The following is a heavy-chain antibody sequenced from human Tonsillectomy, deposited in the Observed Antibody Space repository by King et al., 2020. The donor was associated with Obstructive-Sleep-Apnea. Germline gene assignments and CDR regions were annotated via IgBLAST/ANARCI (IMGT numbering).Heavy chain of an antibody. Sequence: VQLVESGAEVKKPGESLKISCQASGYIFSRYYIGWVRQIPGKGLEWMGIIYPEDSETRYSPSFRGQVTISADTSNNTAYLHWTTLTASDTAMYFCARDSNSGFLPFDSWGQGTLVTVSS. CDR1: GYIFSRYY. J-gene: IGHJ4*02. D-gene: IGHD3-3*01. CDR2: IYPEDSET. V-gene: IGHV5-51*01. CDR3: ARDSNSGFLPFDS.